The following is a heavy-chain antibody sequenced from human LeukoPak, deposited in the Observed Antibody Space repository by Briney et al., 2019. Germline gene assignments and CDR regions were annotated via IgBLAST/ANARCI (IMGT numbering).Heavy chain of an antibody. Sequence: GRSLRLSCAASGFTFRTYGMHWVRQAPGKGLEWVAVISFDGTNKYYADSVKGRFTISRDNSKNTLYLQMNSLRAEDTAVYYCAKDWVTPSAFDIWGQGTMVTVSS. J-gene: IGHJ3*02. D-gene: IGHD4-23*01. CDR2: ISFDGTNK. V-gene: IGHV3-30*18. CDR1: GFTFRTYG. CDR3: AKDWVTPSAFDI.